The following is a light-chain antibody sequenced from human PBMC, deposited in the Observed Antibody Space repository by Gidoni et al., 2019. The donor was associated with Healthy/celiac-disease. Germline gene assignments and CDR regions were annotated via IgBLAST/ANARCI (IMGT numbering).Light chain of an antibody. CDR2: GAS. J-gene: IGKJ2*04. V-gene: IGKV3-20*01. CDR3: QQYGSSPPCS. CDR1: QSVSSSY. Sequence: ELVLTQSPGTLSLSPGERATLSCRASQSVSSSYLAWYQQKPGQAPRLLSYGASSRATGIPDRFSGSGSGTDFTLTISRLEPEDFAVYYCQQYGSSPPCSFGQGTKLEIK.